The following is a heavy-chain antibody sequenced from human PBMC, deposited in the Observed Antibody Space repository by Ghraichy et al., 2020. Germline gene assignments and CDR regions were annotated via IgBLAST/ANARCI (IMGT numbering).Heavy chain of an antibody. V-gene: IGHV4-39*07. CDR1: GGSISSSSYY. Sequence: SQTLSLTCTVSGGSISSSSYYWGWIRQHPGKGLEWIGCIFYSGSTYYNPSLKSRVTISVDTSKNRFSLKLSSVTAADTALYYCATVYYNGKEGLFGPWGQGTLVTVSS. CDR3: ATVYYNGKEGLFGP. D-gene: IGHD1-14*01. J-gene: IGHJ5*02. CDR2: IFYSGST.